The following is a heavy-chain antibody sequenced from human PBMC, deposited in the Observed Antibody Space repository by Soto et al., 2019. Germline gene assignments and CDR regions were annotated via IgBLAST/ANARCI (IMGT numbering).Heavy chain of an antibody. CDR3: ARYYRCRGRYFFDY. CDR2: INQDGGVT. J-gene: IGHJ4*02. Sequence: GGSLRLSCVASGFTFISSFMGWIRQAPGKGLEGVANINQDGGVTYYVDSVEGRFTISRDITKDSLYLLMISLRGEDMAIYYCARYYRCRGRYFFDYRGQGTPVTVSS. D-gene: IGHD1-26*01. V-gene: IGHV3-7*03. CDR1: GFTFISSF.